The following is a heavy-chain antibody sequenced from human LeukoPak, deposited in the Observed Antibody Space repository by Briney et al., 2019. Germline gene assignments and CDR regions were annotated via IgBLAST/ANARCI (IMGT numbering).Heavy chain of an antibody. J-gene: IGHJ4*02. Sequence: GESLKTSCKGSGYSFTSYWSGWVRQMPEKGLEWMGIIYPGDSDTRYSPSFQGQVTISADKSFSTAYLQWSSLKASDTAMYYCARQVEAARNIYYFDYWGQGTLVTVSS. CDR1: GYSFTSYW. V-gene: IGHV5-51*01. D-gene: IGHD6-6*01. CDR2: IYPGDSDT. CDR3: ARQVEAARNIYYFDY.